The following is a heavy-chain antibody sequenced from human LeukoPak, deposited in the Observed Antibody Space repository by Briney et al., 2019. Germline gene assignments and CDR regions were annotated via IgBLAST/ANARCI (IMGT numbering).Heavy chain of an antibody. CDR3: ARDLPYSSSWESIDY. Sequence: ASVKGSCKASGYTFTSYGIIWVRQAPGHGLEWMGWISTYNGNTNYAQKIQGRVSMTTDTSTSTAYMELRSLRSDDTAVYYCARDLPYSSSWESIDYWGQRTLVTASS. V-gene: IGHV1-18*01. CDR2: ISTYNGNT. J-gene: IGHJ4*02. D-gene: IGHD6-13*01. CDR1: GYTFTSYG.